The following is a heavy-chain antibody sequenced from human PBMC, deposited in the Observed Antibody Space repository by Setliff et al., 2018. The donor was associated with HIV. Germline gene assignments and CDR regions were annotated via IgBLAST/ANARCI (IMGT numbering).Heavy chain of an antibody. D-gene: IGHD3-10*01. CDR2: INHSGNT. CDR3: ASRRGIEFYFDI. Sequence: SETLSLTCAVYGGSFSGYWSWIRQSPGKGLEWLGEINHSGNTHYDPSLKSRLTISIDTSKKQFSLKSTSVTAADTGVYYCASRRGIEFYFDIWGQGTPVTVSS. J-gene: IGHJ4*02. CDR1: GGSFSGY. V-gene: IGHV4-34*01.